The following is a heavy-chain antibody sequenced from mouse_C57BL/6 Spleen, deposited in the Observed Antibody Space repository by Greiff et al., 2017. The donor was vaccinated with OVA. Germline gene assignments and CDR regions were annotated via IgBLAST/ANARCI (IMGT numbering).Heavy chain of an antibody. Sequence: EVHLVESGGGLVQPGGSLSLSCAASGFTFTDYYMSWVRQTPGKVLEWLGFIRNKADGYTTEYSASVKGRFTISRDNYQSILYLQMDALRAEDRATDYCARGHGSSYYFDYWGQGTTLTVSS. CDR1: GFTFTDYY. J-gene: IGHJ2*01. CDR3: ARGHGSSYYFDY. CDR2: IRNKADGYTT. D-gene: IGHD1-1*01. V-gene: IGHV7-3*01.